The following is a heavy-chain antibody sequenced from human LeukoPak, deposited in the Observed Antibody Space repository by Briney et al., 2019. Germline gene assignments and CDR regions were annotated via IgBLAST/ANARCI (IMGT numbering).Heavy chain of an antibody. CDR3: ARDDYDSSGIPNSNAWFDP. J-gene: IGHJ5*02. V-gene: IGHV1-46*01. Sequence: VASVKVSCKASGYIFTSYYMHWVRQAPGQGLEWMGIINPSGGSTTYAQKFQGRVTMTRDMSTSTVYMELSGLRSEDTAVYYCARDDYDSSGIPNSNAWFDPWGQGTLVTVSS. CDR2: INPSGGST. D-gene: IGHD3-22*01. CDR1: GYIFTSYY.